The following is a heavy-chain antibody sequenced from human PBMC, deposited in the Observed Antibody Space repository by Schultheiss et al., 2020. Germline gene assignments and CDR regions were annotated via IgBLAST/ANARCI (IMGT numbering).Heavy chain of an antibody. CDR3: ARVGYCSSTSCYGPHYYYGMDV. J-gene: IGHJ6*02. V-gene: IGHV4-59*10. Sequence: SQTLSLTCAVYGGSFSGYYWSWIRQPPGKGLEWIGRIYTSGSTNYNPSLKSRVTMSVDTSKNQFSLKLSSVTAADTAVYYCARVGYCSSTSCYGPHYYYGMDVWGQGTTVTVSS. CDR2: IYTSGST. CDR1: GGSFSGYY. D-gene: IGHD2-2*01.